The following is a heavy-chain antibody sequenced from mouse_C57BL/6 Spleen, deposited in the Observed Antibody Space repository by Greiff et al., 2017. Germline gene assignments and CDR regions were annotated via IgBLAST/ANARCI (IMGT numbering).Heavy chain of an antibody. V-gene: IGHV14-3*01. D-gene: IGHD3-2*02. Sequence: EVQLQQSGPELVKPGASVKISCKASGYTFTDYYMNWVKQRPEQGLAWIGRIDPANGNTKYAPKFQGKATITADTSSNTAYLQLSSLTSEDTAIYYCARKDSSGAWFAYWGQGTLVTVSA. CDR3: ARKDSSGAWFAY. J-gene: IGHJ3*01. CDR1: GYTFTDYY. CDR2: IDPANGNT.